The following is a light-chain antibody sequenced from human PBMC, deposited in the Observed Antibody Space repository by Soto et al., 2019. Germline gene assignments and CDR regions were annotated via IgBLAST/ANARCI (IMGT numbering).Light chain of an antibody. J-gene: IGLJ2*01. CDR2: EVS. V-gene: IGLV2-14*01. CDR3: SSYRSSNTRV. Sequence: QSALTQPASVSGSPGQSITISCTGTSSDVGGYNYVSWYQHHPGKAPKLMIYEVSNRPSGVSNRFSGSKSGNTASLTISGLQAEDEADYYCSSYRSSNTRVFGGGTQLPVL. CDR1: SSDVGGYNY.